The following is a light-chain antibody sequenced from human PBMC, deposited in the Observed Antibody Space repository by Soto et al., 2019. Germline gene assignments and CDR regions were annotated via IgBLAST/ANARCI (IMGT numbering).Light chain of an antibody. CDR1: NIALKS. Sequence: SYELTQPPSVSVAPGKTARITCGENNIALKSVHWYQQKPGQAPVLVISYDSDRPSGIPERFSGSNSGNTATLTISWVEAGDEADYYCHVWDSNNYHAGVFGGGTKLTVL. V-gene: IGLV3-21*04. CDR2: YDS. J-gene: IGLJ2*01. CDR3: HVWDSNNYHAGV.